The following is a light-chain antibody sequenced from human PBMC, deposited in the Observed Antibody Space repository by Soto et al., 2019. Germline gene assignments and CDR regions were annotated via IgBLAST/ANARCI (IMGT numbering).Light chain of an antibody. Sequence: QSVLTQPPSVSEAPRQRVTISCSGSSSNIGNNAVNWYQQLPGKAPKLLIYYDVLLPSGVSDRFSGSKSATSASLAISGLQSEDEADYYCAPWDDSRNGYVFGTGTKVT. CDR3: APWDDSRNGYV. CDR1: SSNIGNNA. CDR2: YDV. J-gene: IGLJ1*01. V-gene: IGLV1-36*01.